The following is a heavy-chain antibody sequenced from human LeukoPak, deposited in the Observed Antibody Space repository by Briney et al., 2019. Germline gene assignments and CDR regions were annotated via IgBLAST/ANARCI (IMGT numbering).Heavy chain of an antibody. Sequence: PGGSLRLSCAASGFTFSSYWMSWVRQAPGKGLEWVANIKQDGSEKYYVDSVKGRFTISRDNAKNSLYLQMNSLRAEDTAVYYCARDDLGSSSGWYPRVYWGQGTLVTVSS. V-gene: IGHV3-7*01. D-gene: IGHD6-19*01. J-gene: IGHJ4*02. CDR1: GFTFSSYW. CDR3: ARDDLGSSSGWYPRVY. CDR2: IKQDGSEK.